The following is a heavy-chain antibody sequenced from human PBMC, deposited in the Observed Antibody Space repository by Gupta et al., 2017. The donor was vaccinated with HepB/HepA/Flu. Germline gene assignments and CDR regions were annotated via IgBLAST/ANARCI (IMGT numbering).Heavy chain of an antibody. CDR1: GLTFSSSW. Sequence: EVQLVESGGGLVQPGGSLRRSCTAPGLTFSSSWMTWVRQAPGEGLEWVANIKQDGSTIYYVDSVKGRFTISRDNAKNSLYLQMNSLRVEDTAVYYCVKAIAARDSYWGQGTLVTVSS. V-gene: IGHV3-7*01. CDR3: VKAIAARDSY. J-gene: IGHJ4*02. D-gene: IGHD6-6*01. CDR2: IKQDGSTI.